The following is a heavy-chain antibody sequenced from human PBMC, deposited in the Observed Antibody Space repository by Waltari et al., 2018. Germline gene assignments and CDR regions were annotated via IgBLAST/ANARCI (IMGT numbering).Heavy chain of an antibody. CDR1: GFTFSSYA. J-gene: IGHJ3*02. V-gene: IGHV3-30*01. CDR2: ISYDGRNK. D-gene: IGHD3-10*01. CDR3: ARDLSYAFDI. Sequence: QVQLVESGGGVVQPGRSLRLSCAASGFTFSSYAMHWVRQAPGKGLEWVAVISYDGRNKYYADSVKGRFTISRDNSKNTLYLQMNSLRAEDTAVYYCARDLSYAFDIWGQGTMVTVSS.